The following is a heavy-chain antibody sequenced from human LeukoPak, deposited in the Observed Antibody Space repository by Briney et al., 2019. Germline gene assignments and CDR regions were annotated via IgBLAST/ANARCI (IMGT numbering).Heavy chain of an antibody. CDR1: GGSISSYY. CDR3: ARVDYYDSSGYRYPYFDY. V-gene: IGHV4-4*07. J-gene: IGHJ4*02. CDR2: IYTSGST. Sequence: SETLSLTCTVSGGSISSYYWGWIRQPAGKGLEWIGRIYTSGSTNYNPSLKSRVTMSVDTSKNQFSLKLSSVTAADTAVYYCARVDYYDSSGYRYPYFDYWGQGTLVTVSS. D-gene: IGHD3-22*01.